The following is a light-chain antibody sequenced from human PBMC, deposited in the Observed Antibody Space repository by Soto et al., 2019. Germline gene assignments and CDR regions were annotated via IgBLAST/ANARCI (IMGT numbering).Light chain of an antibody. CDR1: SSDVGAYNL. CDR2: EVS. Sequence: QSVLTQPASVSGSPGQSITISCTGTSSDVGAYNLVSWYQHHPDKAPKLMISEVSNRPSGVSDRFSGSKSGNTASLTISGPQAEDEADYYCASLTTTNFVFGTGTKLTVL. J-gene: IGLJ1*01. CDR3: ASLTTTNFV. V-gene: IGLV2-14*01.